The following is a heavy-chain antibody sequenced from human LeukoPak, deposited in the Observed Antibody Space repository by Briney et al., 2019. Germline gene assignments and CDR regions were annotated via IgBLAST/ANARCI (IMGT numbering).Heavy chain of an antibody. CDR3: ARGGVYSGSYNY. J-gene: IGHJ4*02. CDR2: IYYSGST. V-gene: IGHV4-59*01. D-gene: IGHD1-26*01. CDR1: GGSISSYY. Sequence: SGTLSLTCTVSGGSISSYYWSWVRQPPGKGLEGIGFIYYSGSTNYNPSLKSRVTISVDTSKNQFSLKLSSVTAADTAVYYCARGGVYSGSYNYWGQGTLVTVSS.